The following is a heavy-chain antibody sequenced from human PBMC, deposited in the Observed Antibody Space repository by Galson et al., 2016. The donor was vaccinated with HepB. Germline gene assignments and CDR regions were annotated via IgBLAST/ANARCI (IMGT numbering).Heavy chain of an antibody. D-gene: IGHD2-15*01. CDR1: GFTINNNY. CDR3: AAGNYVVVD. CDR2: IYSGGRT. V-gene: IGHV3-53*01. Sequence: SLRLSCAVSGFTINNNYMSWVRQAPGKGLEWVSLIYSGGRTDYADSVKGRFTLSRDNSKNTLYPQMNSLRAVETAVYYCAAGNYVVVDWGHGTLVTVSS. J-gene: IGHJ4*01.